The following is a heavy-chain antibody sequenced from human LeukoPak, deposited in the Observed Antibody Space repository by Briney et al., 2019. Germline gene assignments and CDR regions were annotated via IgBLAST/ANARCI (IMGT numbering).Heavy chain of an antibody. D-gene: IGHD4-17*01. V-gene: IGHV4-34*01. CDR2: INHSGST. Sequence: PSETLSLTCAVYGGSFSGYYWSWIRQPPGKGLEWIGEINHSGSTNYNPSLKSRVTISVDTSKYQFSLKLSSVTAADTAVYYCARGPRDYGDYVIYWYFDLWGRGTLVTVSS. CDR3: ARGPRDYGDYVIYWYFDL. J-gene: IGHJ2*01. CDR1: GGSFSGYY.